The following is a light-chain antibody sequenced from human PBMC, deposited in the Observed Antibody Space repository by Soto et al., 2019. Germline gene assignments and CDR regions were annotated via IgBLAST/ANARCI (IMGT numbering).Light chain of an antibody. J-gene: IGLJ1*01. Sequence: QSVLTQPPSASGTPGQRVTISCSGSSSNIGSNYVYWYQQLPGTAPKLLIYSNSQRPSGVPDRFSGSKSGTSASLAISGLRSEDEADYYCAAWDDSLSGGYVFGTGTKVTVL. V-gene: IGLV1-47*02. CDR2: SNS. CDR3: AAWDDSLSGGYV. CDR1: SSNIGSNY.